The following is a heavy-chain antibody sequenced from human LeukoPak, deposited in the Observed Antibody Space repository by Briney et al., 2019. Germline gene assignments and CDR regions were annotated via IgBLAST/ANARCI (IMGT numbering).Heavy chain of an antibody. D-gene: IGHD6-6*01. V-gene: IGHV3-74*01. CDR2: INGDGSST. J-gene: IGHJ4*02. Sequence: GGSLRLSCAASGFTFSSYWMHWVRQAPGKGLVWVSRINGDGSSTTYADSMKGRFTISRDNTKNTLYLQMNSLRAEDTAVYYCARGYSSSYRIDYWGQGTLVTVSS. CDR3: ARGYSSSYRIDY. CDR1: GFTFSSYW.